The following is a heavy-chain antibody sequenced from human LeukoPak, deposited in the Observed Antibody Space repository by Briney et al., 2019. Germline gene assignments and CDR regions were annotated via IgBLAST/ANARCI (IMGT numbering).Heavy chain of an antibody. D-gene: IGHD7-27*01. CDR2: IYYTGST. Sequence: SETLSLTCTVSGASIRSSYWSWLRQPPGKGLEWIGYIYYTGSTDYNPSLKSRVTISLDTSKNQFSLKLSSMTAADTAVYYCARDKLGWYFDLWGRGTLVTVSS. V-gene: IGHV4-59*01. J-gene: IGHJ2*01. CDR3: ARDKLGWYFDL. CDR1: GASIRSSY.